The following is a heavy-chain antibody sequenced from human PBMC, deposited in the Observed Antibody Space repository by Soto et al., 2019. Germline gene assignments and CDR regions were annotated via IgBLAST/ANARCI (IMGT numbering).Heavy chain of an antibody. CDR1: GITFISYA. CDR3: AKRAYGSDFDY. J-gene: IGHJ4*02. D-gene: IGHD3-10*01. Sequence: EVQLLESGGGLVQPGGSLRVSCAASGITFISYAMSWVRQAPGKGLEWVSVISGSGDSKYYADSVKGRFTISRDNSKNTLYLQMNSLRVEDTAVYYCAKRAYGSDFDYWGQGTLVTVSS. V-gene: IGHV3-23*01. CDR2: ISGSGDSK.